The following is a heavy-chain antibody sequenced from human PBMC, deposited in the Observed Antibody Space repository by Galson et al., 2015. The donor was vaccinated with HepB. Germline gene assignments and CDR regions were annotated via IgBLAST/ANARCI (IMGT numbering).Heavy chain of an antibody. V-gene: IGHV3-74*01. CDR1: GFTFSGYW. CDR2: IRSDGSVT. J-gene: IGHJ4*02. Sequence: SLRLSCAASGFTFSGYWMHWVRQVPGEGLVWVSRIRSDGSVTLYADSVKGRFTISRDNAKNTLYLQMNSLRAEDAAVYYCTRTYVAGAPYDYWGQGTLVTVSS. D-gene: IGHD1-26*01. CDR3: TRTYVAGAPYDY.